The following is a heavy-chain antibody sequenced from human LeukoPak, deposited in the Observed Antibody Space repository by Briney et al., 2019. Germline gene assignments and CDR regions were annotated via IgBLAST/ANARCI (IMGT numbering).Heavy chain of an antibody. D-gene: IGHD3-22*01. Sequence: ASVKVSCKASGGTFSSYAISWVRQAPGQGLEWMGGIIPIFGTANYAQKFQGRVTITADESTSTAYMELSSLRSEDTAVYYCARTGQSGYDFDYWGQGTLVTVSS. CDR1: GGTFSSYA. CDR3: ARTGQSGYDFDY. J-gene: IGHJ4*02. CDR2: IIPIFGTA. V-gene: IGHV1-69*13.